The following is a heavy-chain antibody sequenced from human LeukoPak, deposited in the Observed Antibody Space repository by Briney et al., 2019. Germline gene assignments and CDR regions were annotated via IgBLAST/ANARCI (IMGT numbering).Heavy chain of an antibody. D-gene: IGHD6-19*01. V-gene: IGHV1-2*02. CDR3: ARAQWLDAFDI. CDR2: INLNNGGT. CDR1: AYTFTGYY. J-gene: IGHJ3*02. Sequence: ASVKVSCKASAYTFTGYYIHWLRLAPGQGLEWMGWINLNNGGTNYAQKFQGRVTMTRDTSISTAYMELSNLRSDDTAVYYCARAQWLDAFDIWGQGTMVTVSS.